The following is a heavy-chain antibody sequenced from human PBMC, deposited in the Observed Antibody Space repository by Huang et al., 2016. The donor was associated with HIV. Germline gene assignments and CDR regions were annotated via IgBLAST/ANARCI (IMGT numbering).Heavy chain of an antibody. V-gene: IGHV1-46*01. J-gene: IGHJ5*02. CDR2: SNPRGGST. CDR1: GYTFTSHY. CDR3: ARSLYGGSHNWFDP. Sequence: QVDLVQSGAEVKKPGASVKVSCKASGYTFTSHYLHWVRQAAGQGLEWMGTSNPRGGSTKYAQKCQDRGTMARDTSTRTVYMGLSSLRSEEAGGYYCARSLYGGSHNWFDPWGQGTLVTVSS. D-gene: IGHD1-26*01.